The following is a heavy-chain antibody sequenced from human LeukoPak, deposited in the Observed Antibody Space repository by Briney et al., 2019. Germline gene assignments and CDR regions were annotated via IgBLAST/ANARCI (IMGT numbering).Heavy chain of an antibody. V-gene: IGHV3-15*01. CDR2: IKTKGDGGTT. CDR3: ATRGDYFDY. J-gene: IGHJ4*02. CDR1: GFTFSGVW. Sequence: PGGSLRLSCAASGFTFSGVWMTWVGPAPGKGVEWVGRIKTKGDGGTTDYAAPVKGRFTISRDDSRSTLYLEMNSLETEDTAVYYCATRGDYFDYWGQGTLVTVSS.